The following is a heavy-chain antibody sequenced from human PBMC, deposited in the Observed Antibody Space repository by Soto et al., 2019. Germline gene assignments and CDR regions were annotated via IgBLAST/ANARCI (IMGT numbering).Heavy chain of an antibody. J-gene: IGHJ6*02. CDR2: IDPSDSYT. D-gene: IGHD2-2*01. V-gene: IGHV5-10-1*01. Sequence: PGESLKISCKGSGYSFTSYWISWVRQMPGKGLEWMGRIDPSDSYTNYSPSFQGHVTISADKSISTAYLQWSSLKASDTAMYYCARRVGYCSSTSCHDYYYGMDVWGQGTTVTVSS. CDR1: GYSFTSYW. CDR3: ARRVGYCSSTSCHDYYYGMDV.